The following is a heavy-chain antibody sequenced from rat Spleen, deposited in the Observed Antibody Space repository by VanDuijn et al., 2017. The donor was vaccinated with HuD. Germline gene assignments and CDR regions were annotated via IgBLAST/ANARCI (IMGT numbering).Heavy chain of an antibody. Sequence: QVQLKESGPGLVQPSQTLSLTCTVSGLSLTSNSVSWIRQPPGKGLEWIGVIWNHGGTDYNSAIKSRLSSSRDTSKSQVFLKMNSLQTEDSAMYFCARGSVFFDYWGQGVMVTVSS. CDR1: GLSLTSNS. V-gene: IGHV2-47*01. CDR2: IWNHGGT. J-gene: IGHJ2*01. CDR3: ARGSVFFDY.